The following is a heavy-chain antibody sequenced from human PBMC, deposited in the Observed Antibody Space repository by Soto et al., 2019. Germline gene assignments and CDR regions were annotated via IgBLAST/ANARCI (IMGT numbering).Heavy chain of an antibody. Sequence: QITLKESGPTLVKPTQTLTLTCTFSGFSLSTSGVGVVWIRQPPGKALEWLGIIYLDDDNRYSPSLKSRLTISKDTTKNQVVLTLPNMDAVDTGTYYCAHILVAVTSWFDPWGLGTLVTVSS. CDR2: IYLDDDN. CDR1: GFSLSTSGVG. V-gene: IGHV2-5*02. J-gene: IGHJ5*02. CDR3: AHILVAVTSWFDP. D-gene: IGHD6-19*01.